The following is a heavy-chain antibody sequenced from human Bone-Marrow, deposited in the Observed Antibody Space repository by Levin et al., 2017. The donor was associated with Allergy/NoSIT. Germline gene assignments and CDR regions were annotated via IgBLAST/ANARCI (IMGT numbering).Heavy chain of an antibody. J-gene: IGHJ4*02. CDR1: GFSFEDYG. CDR3: ARGHCSGGSCSPFDS. CDR2: INWSGIIT. D-gene: IGHD2-15*01. Sequence: RSGGSLRLSCVASGFSFEDYGMTWVRQAPGKGLEWVSGINWSGIITEYRDSVEGRFTISRDNAKNTVFLQMNSLTVEDTAFYHCARGHCSGGSCSPFDSWGQGTLVTVSS. V-gene: IGHV3-20*01.